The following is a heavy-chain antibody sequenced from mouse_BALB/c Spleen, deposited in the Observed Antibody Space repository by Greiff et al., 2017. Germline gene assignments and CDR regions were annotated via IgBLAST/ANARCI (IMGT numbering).Heavy chain of an antibody. Sequence: QVQLQQPGAELVMPGASVKMSCKASGYTFTDYWMHWVKQRPGQGLEWIGAIDTSDSYTSYNQKFKGKATLTVDESSSTAYMQLSSLTSEDSAVYYCARSTSMDYWGQGTSVTVSS. CDR3: ARSTSMDY. CDR2: IDTSDSYT. V-gene: IGHV1-69*01. CDR1: GYTFTDYW. J-gene: IGHJ4*01. D-gene: IGHD2-1*01.